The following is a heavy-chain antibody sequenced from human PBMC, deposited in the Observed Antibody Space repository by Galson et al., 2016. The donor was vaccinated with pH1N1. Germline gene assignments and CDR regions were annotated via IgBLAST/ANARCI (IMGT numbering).Heavy chain of an antibody. V-gene: IGHV1-2*06. Sequence: SVKVSCKASGYIFTGKFIHWVRQAPGQGLEWMGRINPDSGGTKFAQRFQDRVTLTRDTSMRTAYIELSGLRYDDTAIYYCARAAGPSYYYGLDVWCQGTTVIVSS. CDR1: GYIFTGKF. J-gene: IGHJ6*02. CDR3: ARAAGPSYYYGLDV. D-gene: IGHD6-13*01. CDR2: INPDSGGT.